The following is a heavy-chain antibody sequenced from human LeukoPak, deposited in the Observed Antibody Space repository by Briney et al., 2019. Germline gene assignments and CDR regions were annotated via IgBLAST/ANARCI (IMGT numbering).Heavy chain of an antibody. V-gene: IGHV3-23*01. CDR3: AKAHNFDY. CDR2: IDRSGGST. CDR1: GFTFSSDA. Sequence: PGGSLRLSCGASGFTFSSDAMSWVRQAPGKGLEWVSVIDRSGGSTWYADSVKGRFTISRDNSENTLYLQMNSLRAEDTAVYYCAKAHNFDYWGQGTLVTVSS. J-gene: IGHJ4*02.